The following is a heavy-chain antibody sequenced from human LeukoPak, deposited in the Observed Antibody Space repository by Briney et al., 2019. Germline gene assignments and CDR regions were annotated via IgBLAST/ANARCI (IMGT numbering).Heavy chain of an antibody. J-gene: IGHJ4*02. CDR1: GFTFSTYA. V-gene: IGHV3-23*01. D-gene: IGHD5-18*01. Sequence: GGSLRLSCAASGFTFSTYAIAWVRQAPGKGLEWVSAISGSGGSTYYADSVKGRFTISRDNSKNTLYLQMNSLRAEDTAVYYCRRSAMVDYWGQGTLVTVSS. CDR3: RRSAMVDY. CDR2: ISGSGGST.